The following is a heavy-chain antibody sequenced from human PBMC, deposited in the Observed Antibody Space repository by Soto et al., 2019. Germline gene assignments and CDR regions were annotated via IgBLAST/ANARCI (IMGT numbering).Heavy chain of an antibody. CDR1: GVRLCDYW. Sequence: PGGSLRLSCAASGVRLCDYWVYWLRQAPGKGLDWVSHIKRDGSITNHADSVKGRFTISRDNAKNSLYLQMNSLRAEDTAVYYCARGGPTYYDILTGYFYFDYWGQGTLVTVSS. D-gene: IGHD3-9*01. CDR3: ARGGPTYYDILTGYFYFDY. CDR2: IKRDGSIT. V-gene: IGHV3-74*01. J-gene: IGHJ4*02.